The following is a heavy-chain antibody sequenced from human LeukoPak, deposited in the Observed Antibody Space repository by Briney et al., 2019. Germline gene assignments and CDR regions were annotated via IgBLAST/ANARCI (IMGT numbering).Heavy chain of an antibody. D-gene: IGHD3-10*01. CDR1: GGSISSSSYY. V-gene: IGHV4-39*01. CDR2: IYYSGST. Sequence: PSETLSLTCTVSGGSISSSSYYWGWIRQPPGKGLEWISSIYYSGSTYYNPSLKSRVTISVDTSKNQFSLKLSSVTAADTAVYYCARLRRYYGSGSYQIIAYRYYYMDVWGKGTTVTISS. J-gene: IGHJ6*03. CDR3: ARLRRYYGSGSYQIIAYRYYYMDV.